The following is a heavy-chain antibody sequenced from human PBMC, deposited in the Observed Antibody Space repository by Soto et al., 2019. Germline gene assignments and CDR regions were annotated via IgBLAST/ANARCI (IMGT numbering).Heavy chain of an antibody. CDR1: GGSISSGGYY. Sequence: QVQLQEAGPGLVKPSQTLSLTCTVSGGSISSGGYYWSWIRQHPGKGLEWIGYIYYSGSTYYNPSLKSRVTISVDTSKNQFSLKLSSVTAADTAVYYCARLTSGPVYFDYWGQGTLVTVSS. D-gene: IGHD3-10*01. CDR3: ARLTSGPVYFDY. CDR2: IYYSGST. J-gene: IGHJ4*02. V-gene: IGHV4-31*03.